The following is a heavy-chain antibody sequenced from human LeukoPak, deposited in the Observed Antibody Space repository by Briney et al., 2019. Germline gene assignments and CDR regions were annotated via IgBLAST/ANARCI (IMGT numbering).Heavy chain of an antibody. V-gene: IGHV4-61*02. CDR1: GGSISSGSYY. Sequence: SETLSLTCTVSGGSISSGSYYWSWIRQPAGKGLEWIGRIYTSGSTNYNPSLKSRVTMSVDTSKNQFSLKLSSVTAADTAVYYCARDIRGNFDYWGQGTLVTVSS. J-gene: IGHJ4*02. CDR2: IYTSGST. CDR3: ARDIRGNFDY. D-gene: IGHD3-10*01.